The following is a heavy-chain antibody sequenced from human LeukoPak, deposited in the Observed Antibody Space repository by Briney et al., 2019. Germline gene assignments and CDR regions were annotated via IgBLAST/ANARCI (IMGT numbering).Heavy chain of an antibody. V-gene: IGHV1-24*01. J-gene: IGHJ4*02. CDR1: GYTLTELS. Sequence: ASVKVSCKVSGYTLTELSMHWVRQAPGKRLEWMGGFDPEDGETIYAQKFQGRVTMTEDTSTDTAYMELSSLRSEDTAVYYCATDIVTERRAYYFDYWGQGTLVTVSS. CDR2: FDPEDGET. D-gene: IGHD1-1*01. CDR3: ATDIVTERRAYYFDY.